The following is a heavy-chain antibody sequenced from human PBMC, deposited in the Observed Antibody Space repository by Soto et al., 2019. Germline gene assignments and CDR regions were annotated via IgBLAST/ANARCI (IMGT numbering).Heavy chain of an antibody. CDR3: EKEPKIQLWLHSFDY. V-gene: IGHV3-30*18. J-gene: IGHJ4*02. CDR2: ISHDGSNT. Sequence: QVQLVQSGGNVVQPGRSLRLSCAASGFTFSNYGMHWVRQAPGKGLEWLAFISHDGSNTYYADSVKGRFTISRDNSKNTLYLQMNSLRAEATAVFYCEKEPKIQLWLHSFDYRGQGTLVTVSS. D-gene: IGHD5-18*01. CDR1: GFTFSNYG.